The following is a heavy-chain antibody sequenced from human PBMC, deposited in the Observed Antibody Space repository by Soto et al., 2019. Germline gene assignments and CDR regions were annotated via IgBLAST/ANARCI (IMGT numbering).Heavy chain of an antibody. D-gene: IGHD5-18*01. CDR3: ARVGSDTAMVLDY. CDR2: INHSGST. Sequence: SETLSLTCAVYGGSFSGYYWSWIRQPPGKGLEWIGEINHSGSTNYNPSLKSRVTISVDTSKNQFSLKLSSVTAADTAVYYCARVGSDTAMVLDYWGQGTLVTVSS. CDR1: GGSFSGYY. J-gene: IGHJ4*02. V-gene: IGHV4-34*01.